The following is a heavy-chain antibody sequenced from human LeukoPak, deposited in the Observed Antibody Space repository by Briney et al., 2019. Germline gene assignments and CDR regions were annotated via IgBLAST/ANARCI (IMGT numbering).Heavy chain of an antibody. CDR2: IYTSGST. J-gene: IGHJ5*02. CDR1: GGLISISTHY. V-gene: IGHV4-39*07. Sequence: SETLSLTCSVSGGLISISTHYWGWIRQTPGKGLEWIGRIYTSGSTNYNPSLKSRVTISVDTSKNQFSLKLSSVTAADTAVYYCARGQEWLAFNWFDPWGQGTLVTVSS. CDR3: ARGQEWLAFNWFDP. D-gene: IGHD6-19*01.